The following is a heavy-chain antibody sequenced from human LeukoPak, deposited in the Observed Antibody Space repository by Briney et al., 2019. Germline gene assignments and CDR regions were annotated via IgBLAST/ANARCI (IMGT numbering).Heavy chain of an antibody. J-gene: IGHJ6*03. CDR2: IDYSGAT. Sequence: KTSQTLSLTCTVSGLSISSGGNYWSWIRQHPGKGLEWIGYIDYSGATYYNPSLQSRVTVSLGPSKDHFSLNLTSMTAADTAVYYCVRMASSAMATVYKYYMDVWGKGTTVTVSS. CDR3: VRMASSAMATVYKYYMDV. D-gene: IGHD5-18*01. CDR1: GLSISSGGNY. V-gene: IGHV4-31*03.